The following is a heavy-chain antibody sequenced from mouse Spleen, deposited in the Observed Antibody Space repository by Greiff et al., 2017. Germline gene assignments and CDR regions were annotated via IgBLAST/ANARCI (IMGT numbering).Heavy chain of an antibody. J-gene: IGHJ3*01. CDR1: GYAFSSSW. Sequence: VQLQQSGPELVKPGASVKISCKASGYAFSSSWMNWVKQRPGQGLEWIGRIYPGDGDTNYNGKFKGKATLTADKSSSTAYMQLSSLTSVDSAVYFCASQLAWFAYWGQGTLVTVSA. CDR3: ASQLAWFAY. D-gene: IGHD4-1*02. V-gene: IGHV1-82*01. CDR2: IYPGDGDT.